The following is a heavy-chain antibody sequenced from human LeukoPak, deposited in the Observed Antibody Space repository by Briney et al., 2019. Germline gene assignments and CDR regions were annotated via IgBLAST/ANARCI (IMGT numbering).Heavy chain of an antibody. CDR3: ARDFSYFRIHFDY. V-gene: IGHV3-30*04. CDR1: GFTFSSYA. D-gene: IGHD3-9*01. Sequence: GGSLRLSCAASGFTFSSYAMHWVRQAPGKGLEWVAAISYDGSNRYYADSVKGRFTVSRDNAKNSLYLQMDSLRAEDTAVYYCARDFSYFRIHFDYWGQGTLVTVSS. CDR2: ISYDGSNR. J-gene: IGHJ4*02.